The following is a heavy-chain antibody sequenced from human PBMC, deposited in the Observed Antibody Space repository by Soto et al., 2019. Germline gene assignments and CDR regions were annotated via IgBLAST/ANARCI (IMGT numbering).Heavy chain of an antibody. J-gene: IGHJ4*02. D-gene: IGHD6-6*01. V-gene: IGHV1-69*13. CDR2: IIPIFGTA. CDR3: ARVGVEYSSSSGGYYFDY. CDR1: GGTFSSYA. Sequence: SVKVSCKASGGTFSSYAISWVRQAPGQGLEWMGGIIPIFGTANYTQKFQGRVTITADESTSTAYMELSSLRPEDTAVYYCARVGVEYSSSSGGYYFDYWGQGTLVTVS.